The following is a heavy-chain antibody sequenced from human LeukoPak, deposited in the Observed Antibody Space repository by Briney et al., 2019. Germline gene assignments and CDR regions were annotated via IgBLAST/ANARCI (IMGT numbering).Heavy chain of an antibody. Sequence: PGGSLRLSCGASEFSLRSYSMDWVRQAPGKGLEWVSHINSGSSTIYYADSVKGRFTISRDNVGNSLYLHMNSLRAEDTAVYYCARVLLERPGIDSFDMWGQGTMVTVSS. D-gene: IGHD1-1*01. CDR3: ARVLLERPGIDSFDM. CDR2: INSGSSTI. V-gene: IGHV3-48*01. CDR1: EFSLRSYS. J-gene: IGHJ3*02.